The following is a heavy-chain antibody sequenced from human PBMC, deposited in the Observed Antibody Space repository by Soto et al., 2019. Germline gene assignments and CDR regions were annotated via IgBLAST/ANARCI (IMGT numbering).Heavy chain of an antibody. Sequence: EVQLVESGGGLVKPGGSLRLSCAASGFTFSSYSMNWVRQAPGKGLEWVSSISSSSSYIYYADSVKGRFTISRDNAKNSLYLQMNSLRAEDTAVYYCARDVAWFGESAQDFDYWCQGTLVTVSS. CDR2: ISSSSSYI. CDR3: ARDVAWFGESAQDFDY. CDR1: GFTFSSYS. D-gene: IGHD3-10*01. J-gene: IGHJ4*02. V-gene: IGHV3-21*01.